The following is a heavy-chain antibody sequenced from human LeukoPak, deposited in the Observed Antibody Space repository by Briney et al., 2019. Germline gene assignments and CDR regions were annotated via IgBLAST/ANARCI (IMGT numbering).Heavy chain of an antibody. CDR3: AKDWTGTKPFDL. CDR2: ISGSGDNT. J-gene: IGHJ2*01. V-gene: IGHV3-23*01. CDR1: GFTFSSYA. Sequence: GGSLRLSCAASGFTFSSYAMSWVRQAPGKGLEWVSSISGSGDNTYYADSVKGRFTISRDNSKSTLYVQMNSLRAEDAAVYYCAKDWTGTKPFDLWGRGTLVTVSS. D-gene: IGHD3/OR15-3a*01.